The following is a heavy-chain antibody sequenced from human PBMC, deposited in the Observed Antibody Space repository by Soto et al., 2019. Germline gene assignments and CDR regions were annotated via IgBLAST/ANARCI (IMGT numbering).Heavy chain of an antibody. D-gene: IGHD3-16*01. Sequence: EVQLVESGGGLVQPGGTLRFSGAAPGFSFCSFWLSWARKARGKGLEWVAVIKQDGSETYNVDSVKGRFTISRDNAKKSLYLQMNSLRGEDTAVYYCVRDWGQFSGACGQRILVTVSS. CDR2: IKQDGSET. CDR3: VRDWGQFSGA. V-gene: IGHV3-7*03. J-gene: IGHJ5*02. CDR1: GFSFCSFW.